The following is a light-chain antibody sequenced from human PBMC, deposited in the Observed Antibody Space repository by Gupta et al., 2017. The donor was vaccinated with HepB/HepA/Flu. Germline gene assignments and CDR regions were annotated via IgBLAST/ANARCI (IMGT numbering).Light chain of an antibody. CDR1: QSLLHSNGYNY. CDR3: MQALQTPLT. CDR2: LGS. J-gene: IGKJ4*01. V-gene: IGKV2-28*01. Sequence: DXVXXQXXXXLPVTPXEPAXISCRSSQSLLHSNGYNYLDWYLQKPGQSPQLLIYLGSNRASGVPDRFSGSGSGTDFTLKISRVEAEDVGVYYCMQALQTPLTFGGGTKVEIK.